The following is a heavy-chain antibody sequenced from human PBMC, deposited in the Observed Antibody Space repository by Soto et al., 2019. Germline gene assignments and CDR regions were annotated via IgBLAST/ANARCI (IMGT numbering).Heavy chain of an antibody. Sequence: PGGSLRLSCAASGFTFDDYAMHWVRQAPGKGLEWVSVITYDGSSKYYADSVKGRFTISRDNSKNTLYLQMNSLRAEDTAVYYCARSEEQLWSHFDYWGQGTLVTVSS. V-gene: IGHV3-30*04. CDR1: GFTFDDYA. CDR2: ITYDGSSK. D-gene: IGHD5-18*01. CDR3: ARSEEQLWSHFDY. J-gene: IGHJ4*02.